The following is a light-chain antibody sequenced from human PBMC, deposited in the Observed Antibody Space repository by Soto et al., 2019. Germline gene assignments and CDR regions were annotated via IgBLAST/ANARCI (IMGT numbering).Light chain of an antibody. V-gene: IGKV2-28*01. CDR1: QSPLHSNGYNY. CDR3: MQALQTPT. CDR2: LGS. J-gene: IGKJ1*01. Sequence: VLAQSQLSLPVPPGEPASISCRSSQSPLHSNGYNYVDWYLQKPGQSPQLLIYLGSKRASGVADRFSGRGAGTDFTLKISRVEAEDVGVYYCMQALQTPTFGQGTKVDIK.